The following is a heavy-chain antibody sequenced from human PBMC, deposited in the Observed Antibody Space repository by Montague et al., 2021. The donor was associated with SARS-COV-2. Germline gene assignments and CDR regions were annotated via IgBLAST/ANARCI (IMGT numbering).Heavy chain of an antibody. J-gene: IGHJ6*02. Sequence: TLSLTCTVSGGSVSSGSYYWSWIRQPAGKGLEWIGRIYTSGGSNYNPSLKSRVTISVDTSKNQFSLKVSSVTAADTAVYYCARERSADYYDGSGYHSYKYGMDVWGQGTTVTVSS. D-gene: IGHD3-22*01. CDR1: GGSVSSGSYY. CDR3: ARERSADYYDGSGYHSYKYGMDV. CDR2: IYTSGGS. V-gene: IGHV4-61*02.